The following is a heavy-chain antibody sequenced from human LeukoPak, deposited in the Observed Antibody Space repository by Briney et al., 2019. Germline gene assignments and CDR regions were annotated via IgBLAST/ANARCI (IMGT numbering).Heavy chain of an antibody. J-gene: IGHJ6*02. Sequence: ASVKVSCKASGYTFTSYGISWVRQAPGQGLEWMGWISAYNGNTNYAQKLQGRVTMTTDTSTSTAYMELSSLRSEDTAVYYCARVRGEMIYGMDVWGQGTTVTVSS. CDR3: ARVRGEMIYGMDV. D-gene: IGHD2-21*01. CDR1: GYTFTSYG. V-gene: IGHV1-18*01. CDR2: ISAYNGNT.